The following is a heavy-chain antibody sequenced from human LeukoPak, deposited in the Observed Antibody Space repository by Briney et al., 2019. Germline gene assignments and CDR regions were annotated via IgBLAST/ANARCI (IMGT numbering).Heavy chain of an antibody. V-gene: IGHV3-7*03. CDR3: ASQGSGSYPYYFDY. D-gene: IGHD3-10*01. CDR2: IKQDGSEK. J-gene: IGHJ4*02. CDR1: GFTFSSYW. Sequence: GGSLRLSCAASGFTFSSYWMSWVRQAPGKGLEWVANIKQDGSEKYYVDSVKGRFTISRDNAKNSLYLQMNSLRAEDTAVYYFASQGSGSYPYYFDYWGQGTLVTVSS.